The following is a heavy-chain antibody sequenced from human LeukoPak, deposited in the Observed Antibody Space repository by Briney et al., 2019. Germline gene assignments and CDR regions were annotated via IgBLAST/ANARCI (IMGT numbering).Heavy chain of an antibody. Sequence: GESLKISCKVSGYTFISYWIGWVRQMPGRGLEWMGIINPGDSDTRYSPSFQGQVTISVDKSISTAYLQWSSLKASDTAMYYCARGGVYFDYWGQGTLVTVSS. D-gene: IGHD3-10*01. V-gene: IGHV5-51*01. CDR1: GYTFISYW. J-gene: IGHJ4*02. CDR3: ARGGVYFDY. CDR2: INPGDSDT.